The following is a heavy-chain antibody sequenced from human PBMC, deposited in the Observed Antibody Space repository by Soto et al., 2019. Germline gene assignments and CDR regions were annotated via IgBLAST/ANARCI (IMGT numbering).Heavy chain of an antibody. CDR1: GDSISNSRFY. D-gene: IGHD3-22*01. V-gene: IGHV4-39*01. Sequence: SETLSLTCSVSGDSISNSRFYWSWIRHPPGEGLEWIGSIYHTGNAYYNPSLKSRVTISVDTSKNQFSLKLTSVTAADAALYYCARDFFDSSDYTTNWFDPWGQGTLVTVSS. J-gene: IGHJ5*02. CDR2: IYHTGNA. CDR3: ARDFFDSSDYTTNWFDP.